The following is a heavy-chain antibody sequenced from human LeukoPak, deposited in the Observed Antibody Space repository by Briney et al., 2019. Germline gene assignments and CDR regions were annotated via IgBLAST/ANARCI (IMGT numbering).Heavy chain of an antibody. V-gene: IGHV4-39*01. Sequence: SETLSLTCTVSGDSISSSTYYWGWIRQPPGKGLEWIGSIYYSGNTYYSPSLNSRVTISVDTSKNQFSLKLSSVTAADTAFYFCARGGDIVVVPAAINWFDPWGQGTLVTVSS. D-gene: IGHD2-2*02. CDR3: ARGGDIVVVPAAINWFDP. J-gene: IGHJ5*02. CDR1: GDSISSSTYY. CDR2: IYYSGNT.